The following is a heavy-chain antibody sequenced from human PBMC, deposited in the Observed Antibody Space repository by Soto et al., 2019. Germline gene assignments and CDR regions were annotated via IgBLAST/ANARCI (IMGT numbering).Heavy chain of an antibody. CDR3: ARVSSDYYDSSGYWFYFDY. Sequence: ASVKVSCKASGYTFTSYGISWVRQAPGQGLEWMGWISAYNGNTNYAQKLQGRVTMTTDTSTSTAYMELRSLRSDDTAVYYCARVSSDYYDSSGYWFYFDYWGQGTLVTVSS. CDR1: GYTFTSYG. CDR2: ISAYNGNT. V-gene: IGHV1-18*01. J-gene: IGHJ4*02. D-gene: IGHD3-22*01.